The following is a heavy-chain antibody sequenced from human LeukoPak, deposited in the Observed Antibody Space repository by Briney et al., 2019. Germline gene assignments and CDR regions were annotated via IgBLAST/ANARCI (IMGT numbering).Heavy chain of an antibody. J-gene: IGHJ4*02. D-gene: IGHD6-13*01. V-gene: IGHV3-30*02. CDR1: GFTFSNYG. CDR3: ARVSGQLFDY. CDR2: IRYDGSNK. Sequence: PGGSLRLSCAASGFTFSNYGMHWVRQAPGKGLEWVAFIRYDGSNKYYADSVKGRFTISRDNSKNTLYLQMNSLRAEDTAVYYCARVSGQLFDYWGQGTLVTVSS.